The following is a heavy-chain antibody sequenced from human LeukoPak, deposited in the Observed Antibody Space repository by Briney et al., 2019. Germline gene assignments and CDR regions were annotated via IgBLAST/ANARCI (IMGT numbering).Heavy chain of an antibody. Sequence: ASVKVSCKASGYTFRSHDINWVRQATGQGLEWMGWMSPKTGRTGYAQKFQGRVYMTTNASLSTAYMELSSLRSDDTAVYFCARESERNDGWFDPWGQGTPVTVSS. V-gene: IGHV1-8*01. J-gene: IGHJ5*02. CDR3: ARESERNDGWFDP. CDR2: MSPKTGRT. D-gene: IGHD1-1*01. CDR1: GYTFRSHD.